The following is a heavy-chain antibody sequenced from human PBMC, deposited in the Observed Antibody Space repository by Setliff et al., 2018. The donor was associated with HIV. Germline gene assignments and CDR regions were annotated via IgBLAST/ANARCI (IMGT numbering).Heavy chain of an antibody. Sequence: GASVKVSCKASGGTFSSYAISWVRQAPGQGLEWMGWISAYNGNTDYAQKLQGRVTMTTDTSTSTAYMELRSLRSDDTAVYYCARGRISVEAAPLGWFDPWGQGTLVTVSS. CDR1: GGTFSSYA. CDR2: ISAYNGNT. CDR3: ARGRISVEAAPLGWFDP. V-gene: IGHV1-18*01. D-gene: IGHD6-6*01. J-gene: IGHJ5*02.